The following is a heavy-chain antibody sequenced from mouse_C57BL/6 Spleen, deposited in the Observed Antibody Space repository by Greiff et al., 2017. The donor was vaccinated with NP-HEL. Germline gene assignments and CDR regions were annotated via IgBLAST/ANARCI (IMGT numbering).Heavy chain of an antibody. CDR2: INPSNGGT. D-gene: IGHD2-4*01. CDR1: GYTFTSYW. CDR3: ARAHDYDYDQVDS. V-gene: IGHV1-53*01. Sequence: VQLQQPGTELVKPGASVKLSCKASGYTFTSYWMHWVKQRPGQGLEWIGNINPSNGGTNYNEKFKSKATLTVDKSSSTAYMQLSSLTSEDSAVYDCARAHDYDYDQVDSWGQGTTLTVSS. J-gene: IGHJ2*01.